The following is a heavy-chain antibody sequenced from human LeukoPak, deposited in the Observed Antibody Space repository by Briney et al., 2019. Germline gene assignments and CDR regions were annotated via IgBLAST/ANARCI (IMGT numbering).Heavy chain of an antibody. CDR3: VRHDGRGGATMGALDS. CDR2: IYYSGST. J-gene: IGHJ4*02. Sequence: SQTLSLTCTVSGGSISSGGYYWSWIRQHPGKGLEWIGYIYYSGSTYYNPSLKSRVTISVDTSENQFSLQLNSVTAADTAVYYCVRHDGRGGATMGALDSWGQGSLVTVTS. CDR1: GGSISSGGYY. D-gene: IGHD5-12*01. V-gene: IGHV4-31*03.